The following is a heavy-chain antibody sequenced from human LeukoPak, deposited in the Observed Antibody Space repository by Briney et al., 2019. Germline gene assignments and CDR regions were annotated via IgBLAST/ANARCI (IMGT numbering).Heavy chain of an antibody. CDR3: AKAKSVSSSARYYYYYGMDV. D-gene: IGHD6-6*01. J-gene: IGHJ6*02. CDR1: GFTFSSYA. Sequence: GGSLRLSCAASGFTFSSYAMSWVRQAPGKGLEWVSAISGSGGSTYYADSVEGRFTISRDNSKNTLYLQMNSLRAEDTAVYYCAKAKSVSSSARYYYYYGMDVWGQGTTVTVSS. CDR2: ISGSGGST. V-gene: IGHV3-23*01.